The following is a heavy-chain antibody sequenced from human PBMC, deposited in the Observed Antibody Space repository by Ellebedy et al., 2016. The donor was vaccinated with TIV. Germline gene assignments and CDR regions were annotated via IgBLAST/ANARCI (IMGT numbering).Heavy chain of an antibody. CDR1: GGSISSYY. Sequence: MPSETLSLTCIVSGGSISSYYWSWIRQPPGKGLEWIGYIFYTGITTYHPSLKSRVTISIDTSKKQFSLNLSSVTAADTAVYYCARQRGGGGYSYPDYWGQGSLVIVSS. CDR2: IFYTGIT. CDR3: ARQRGGGGYSYPDY. D-gene: IGHD5-18*01. J-gene: IGHJ4*02. V-gene: IGHV4-59*01.